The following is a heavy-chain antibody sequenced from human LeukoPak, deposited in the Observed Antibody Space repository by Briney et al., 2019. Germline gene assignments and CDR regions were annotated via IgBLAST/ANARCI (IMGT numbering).Heavy chain of an antibody. Sequence: SETLSLTCTVSGGSISSYYWGWIRQPAGKGLEWIGRIYTSGSTNNNPSLKSRVTMSVDTTKNQFSLKLSSVTAADTAVYYCALEPERQLERRGVRYYYFYMDVWGKGTTVTVSS. V-gene: IGHV4-4*07. CDR3: ALEPERQLERRGVRYYYFYMDV. D-gene: IGHD1-1*01. CDR2: IYTSGST. J-gene: IGHJ6*03. CDR1: GGSISSYY.